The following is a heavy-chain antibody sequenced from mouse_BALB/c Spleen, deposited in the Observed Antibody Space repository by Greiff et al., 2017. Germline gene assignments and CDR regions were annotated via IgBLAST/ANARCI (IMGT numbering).Heavy chain of an antibody. CDR1: GFTFSDYY. Sequence: EVQVVESGGGLVKPGGSLKLSCAASGFTFSDYYMYWVRQTPEKRLEWVATISDGGSYTYYPDSVKGRFTISRDNAKNNLYLQMSSLKSEDTAMYYCARVYYDYDGGFAYWGQGTLVTVSA. D-gene: IGHD2-4*01. CDR2: ISDGGSYT. J-gene: IGHJ3*01. CDR3: ARVYYDYDGGFAY. V-gene: IGHV5-4*02.